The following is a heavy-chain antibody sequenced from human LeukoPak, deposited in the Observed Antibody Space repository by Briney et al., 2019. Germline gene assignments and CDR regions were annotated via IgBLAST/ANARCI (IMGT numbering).Heavy chain of an antibody. CDR2: IYYSGST. V-gene: IGHV4-59*08. CDR3: ASKAVTTSYFDY. CDR1: GGSISSYY. Sequence: SETLSLTCTVSGGSISSYYWSWIRQPPGKGLEWIGYIYYSGSTYYNPSLKSRVTISVDTSKNQFSLKLSSATAADTAVYYCASKAVTTSYFDYWGQGTLVTVSS. D-gene: IGHD4-17*01. J-gene: IGHJ4*02.